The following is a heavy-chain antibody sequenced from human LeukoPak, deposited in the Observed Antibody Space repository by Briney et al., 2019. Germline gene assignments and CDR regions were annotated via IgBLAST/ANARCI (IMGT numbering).Heavy chain of an antibody. CDR1: GGSVNSGSYY. CDR3: ARGPNYVWGSYRYFDY. D-gene: IGHD3-16*02. J-gene: IGHJ4*02. Sequence: SETLSLTCTVSGGSVNSGSYYWSWIRQPPGKGLEWIGYIYYSGSTNYNPSLKSRVTISLDTSKNQFSLKLSSVTAADTAVYYCARGPNYVWGSYRYFDYWGQGILVTVSS. CDR2: IYYSGST. V-gene: IGHV4-61*01.